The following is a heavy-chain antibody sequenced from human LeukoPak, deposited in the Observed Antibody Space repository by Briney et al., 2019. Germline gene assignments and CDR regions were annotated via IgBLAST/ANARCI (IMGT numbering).Heavy chain of an antibody. CDR2: MNPNSGNT. Sequence: APVKVSCKPSRYTFTPYDISWVRQAAGHRLEGMGWMNPNSGNTGYAQKFQGRLTITRNASISTAYMELSSLRSDDTAVYYCARTKPDNSEIYNWGQGTLVTVSS. J-gene: IGHJ4*02. CDR3: ARTKPDNSEIYN. CDR1: RYTFTPYD. V-gene: IGHV1-8*03. D-gene: IGHD3-22*01.